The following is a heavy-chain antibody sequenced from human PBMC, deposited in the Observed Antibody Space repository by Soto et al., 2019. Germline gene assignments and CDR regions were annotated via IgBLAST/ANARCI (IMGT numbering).Heavy chain of an antibody. J-gene: IGHJ5*02. CDR3: ARRAGKWLLLRRNWFEP. CDR1: GGSFSGYY. Sequence: QVQLQQWGAGLLKPSETLSLTCAVYGGSFSGYYWGWIRQPPGKGLEWIGEINHSGSTNYNPSLKDRATISVDTSTMQLPLKLSTVIAADTAVYYCARRAGKWLLLRRNWFEPWGQGTLGTVSS. V-gene: IGHV4-34*01. CDR2: INHSGST. D-gene: IGHD3-22*01.